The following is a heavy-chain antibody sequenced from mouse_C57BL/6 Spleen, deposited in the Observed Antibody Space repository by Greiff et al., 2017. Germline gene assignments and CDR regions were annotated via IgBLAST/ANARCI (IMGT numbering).Heavy chain of an antibody. CDR1: GYTFTSYW. D-gene: IGHD1-1*01. CDR2: IDPSDSYT. V-gene: IGHV1-69*01. Sequence: QVQLQQPGAELVMPGASVKLSCKASGYTFTSYWMHWVKQRPGQGLEWIGEIDPSDSYTNYNQKFKGKSTLTVDKSSSTAYMQLSSLTSEDSAVYYCARFSLLRYYFDYWGQGTTLTVSS. CDR3: ARFSLLRYYFDY. J-gene: IGHJ2*01.